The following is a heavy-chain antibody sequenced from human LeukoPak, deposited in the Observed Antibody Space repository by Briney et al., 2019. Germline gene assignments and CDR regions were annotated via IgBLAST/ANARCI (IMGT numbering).Heavy chain of an antibody. CDR1: GYTFTSYD. D-gene: IGHD2-2*02. CDR2: MNPNSGNT. J-gene: IGHJ3*02. V-gene: IGHV1-8*01. Sequence: ASVKVSCTASGYTFTSYDINWVRQATGQGLEWMGWMNPNSGNTGYAQKFQGRVTMTRNTSISTAYMELSSLRSEDTAVYYCARKHCSSTSCYTHDAFDIWGQGTMVTVSS. CDR3: ARKHCSSTSCYTHDAFDI.